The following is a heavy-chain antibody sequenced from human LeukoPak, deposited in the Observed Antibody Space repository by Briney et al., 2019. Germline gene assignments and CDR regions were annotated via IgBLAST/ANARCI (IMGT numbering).Heavy chain of an antibody. V-gene: IGHV1-2*02. J-gene: IGHJ5*02. D-gene: IGHD2/OR15-2a*01. CDR1: GYNLTENY. CDR2: INPYSGAT. Sequence: ASVKVSCKALGYNLTENYFHWERQAPGQGLEWMGKINPYSGATNYAQKFQGRVAMTRGASIYTVYMELSRLTSDDTALYYCASFYVPWGQGTLVTVSS. CDR3: ASFYVP.